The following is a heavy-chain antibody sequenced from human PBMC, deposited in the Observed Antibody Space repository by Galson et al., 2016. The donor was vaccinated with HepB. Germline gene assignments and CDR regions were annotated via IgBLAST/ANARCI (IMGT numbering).Heavy chain of an antibody. J-gene: IGHJ3*01. D-gene: IGHD2-2*01. V-gene: IGHV3-21*01. Sequence: SLRLSCAASGFTFGSYAMTWVRQAPGKGLEWVSSITGSTGVTYYADSVRGRFTISRDNAKNSLYLQMHSLRPEDTAVYYCARDLSPSYADNWCDALDLWGQGTLVTVSS. CDR1: GFTFGSYA. CDR2: ITGSTGVT. CDR3: ARDLSPSYADNWCDALDL.